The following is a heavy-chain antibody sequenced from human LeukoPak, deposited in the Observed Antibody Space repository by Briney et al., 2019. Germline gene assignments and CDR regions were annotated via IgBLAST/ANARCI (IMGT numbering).Heavy chain of an antibody. CDR1: GDSISSGDYY. CDR2: IYYSGST. Sequence: PSQTLSLTCTVSGDSISSGDYYWGWIRQPPGKGLEWIGSIYYSGSTYYNPSLKSRVTISVDTSKNQFSLNLNSVTVADTAVYFCARDEGSAYPFDYWGQGTLVTVSS. D-gene: IGHD3-22*01. J-gene: IGHJ4*02. CDR3: ARDEGSAYPFDY. V-gene: IGHV4-39*07.